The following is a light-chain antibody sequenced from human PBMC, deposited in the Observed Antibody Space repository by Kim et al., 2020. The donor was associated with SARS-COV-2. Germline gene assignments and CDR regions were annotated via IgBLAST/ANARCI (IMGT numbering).Light chain of an antibody. CDR1: QGIRND. Sequence: ASVGDRVTISCRASQGIRNDLGWYQQKPGEAPKLLIYEASNLQSGVPSRFSGSGSGTDFTLTISSLQPEDFATYYCLQDYNYPRTFGQGTKVEVK. J-gene: IGKJ1*01. CDR3: LQDYNYPRT. CDR2: EAS. V-gene: IGKV1-6*01.